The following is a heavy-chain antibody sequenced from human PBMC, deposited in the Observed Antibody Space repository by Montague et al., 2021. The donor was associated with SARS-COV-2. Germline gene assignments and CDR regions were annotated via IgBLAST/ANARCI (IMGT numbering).Heavy chain of an antibody. V-gene: IGHV1-69*13. D-gene: IGHD6-13*01. CDR2: IIPIFGTA. Sequence: SGKVSFKASGCTFSSYAISWVRQAPGQGLEWMGGIIPIFGTANYAQKFQGRVTITADESTSTAYMELSSLRSEDTAVYYCARDLWRIAAAGKSYYGMDVWGQGTTVTVSS. J-gene: IGHJ6*02. CDR1: GCTFSSYA. CDR3: ARDLWRIAAAGKSYYGMDV.